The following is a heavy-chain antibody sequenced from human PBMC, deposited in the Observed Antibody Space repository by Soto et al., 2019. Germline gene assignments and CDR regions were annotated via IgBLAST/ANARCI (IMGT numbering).Heavy chain of an antibody. CDR2: INHSGST. Sequence: PSETLSLTCAVYGGSFSGYYWSWIRQPPGKGLEWIGEINHSGSTNYNPSLKSRVTISVDTSKNQFSLKLSSVTAADTAVYYCAGFIRYYDFWSGPTMDVWGKGTTVTVSS. J-gene: IGHJ6*03. D-gene: IGHD3-3*01. V-gene: IGHV4-34*01. CDR1: GGSFSGYY. CDR3: AGFIRYYDFWSGPTMDV.